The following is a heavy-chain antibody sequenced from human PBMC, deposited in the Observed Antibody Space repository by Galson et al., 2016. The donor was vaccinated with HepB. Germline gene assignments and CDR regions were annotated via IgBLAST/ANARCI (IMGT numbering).Heavy chain of an antibody. CDR3: AREFTFGGVIVTGFDV. Sequence: VKVSCKAFGGTFSSYPISWVRQAPGQGLEWMGSFVPIFGTPNYAQRLQGRVTIMLDESTSTAYMELSSLRSEDTAVYYCAREFTFGGVIVTGFDVWGQGTMVTVSS. V-gene: IGHV1-69*15. CDR1: GGTFSSYP. D-gene: IGHD3-16*02. J-gene: IGHJ3*01. CDR2: FVPIFGTP.